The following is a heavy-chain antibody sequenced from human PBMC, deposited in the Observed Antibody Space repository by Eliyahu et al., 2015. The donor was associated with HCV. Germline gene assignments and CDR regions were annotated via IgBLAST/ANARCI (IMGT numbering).Heavy chain of an antibody. D-gene: IGHD6-19*01. CDR2: IHYXGST. CDR1: GGSITXYY. Sequence: QVQLQESGPELGKPSETLSXTCTVSGGSITXYYWSWIRQPPGKGLEWIGCIHYXGSTNYNPSLXSRVTXSLDTSKNQFSLNLTSVTAADTAMYYCASGGGGIAVTGTGGWFDPWGQGTLVTVSS. V-gene: IGHV4-59*01. J-gene: IGHJ5*02. CDR3: ASGGGGIAVTGTGGWFDP.